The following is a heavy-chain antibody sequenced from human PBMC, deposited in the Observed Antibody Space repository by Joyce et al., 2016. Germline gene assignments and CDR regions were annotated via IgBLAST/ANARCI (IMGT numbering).Heavy chain of an antibody. CDR3: ASINSITKVFNWFDP. D-gene: IGHD3-16*01. Sequence: QVQLQQWGAGLLKPSETLSLTCAVYGGSFSGYYWSWIRQPPGKGLEWIGEINHSGSTHDNPSLKSRVTISVDTSKNQFSLKLSSVTAADTAVYYCASINSITKVFNWFDPWGQGTLVTVSS. J-gene: IGHJ5*02. CDR2: INHSGST. V-gene: IGHV4-34*01. CDR1: GGSFSGYY.